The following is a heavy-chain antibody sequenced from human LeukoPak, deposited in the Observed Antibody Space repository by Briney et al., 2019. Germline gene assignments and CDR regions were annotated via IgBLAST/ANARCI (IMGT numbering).Heavy chain of an antibody. V-gene: IGHV1-2*02. D-gene: IGHD3-10*01. CDR3: ARAMVRGVITPGGY. Sequence: ASVKVSCKASGYTFTGYYMHWVRQAPGQGLEWMGWINPNSGGTDYAQKFQDRVTMTRGTSISTAYMDLSRLRSDDTAVYYCARAMVRGVITPGGYWGQGTLVTVSS. CDR2: INPNSGGT. J-gene: IGHJ4*02. CDR1: GYTFTGYY.